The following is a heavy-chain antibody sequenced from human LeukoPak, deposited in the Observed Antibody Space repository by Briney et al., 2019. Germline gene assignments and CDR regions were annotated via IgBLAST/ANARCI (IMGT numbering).Heavy chain of an antibody. CDR3: ARDGAYCSGGSCYYYYYGMDV. CDR2: INTNTGNP. Sequence: ASVKVSCKASGYTFTGYYMHWVRQAPGQGLEWMGWINTNTGNPTYAQGFTGRFVFSLDTSVSTAYLQISSLKAEDTAVYYCARDGAYCSGGSCYYYYYGMDVWGQGTTVTVSS. CDR1: GYTFTGYY. J-gene: IGHJ6*02. D-gene: IGHD2-15*01. V-gene: IGHV7-4-1*02.